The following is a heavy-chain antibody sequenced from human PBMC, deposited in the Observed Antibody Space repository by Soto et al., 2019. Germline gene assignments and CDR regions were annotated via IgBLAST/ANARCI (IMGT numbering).Heavy chain of an antibody. CDR1: GGSISSSNW. Sequence: QVQLQESGPGLVKPSGTLSLTCAVSGGSISSSNWWSWVRQPPGKGVEWIGEIYHSGSTNYNPSHXXRXHXXVEKSQHQFTLKLSSVPAADTAVYYCARGHGDLDYWGQGTLVTVSS. CDR2: IYHSGST. CDR3: ARGHGDLDY. V-gene: IGHV4-4*02. D-gene: IGHD4-17*01. J-gene: IGHJ4*02.